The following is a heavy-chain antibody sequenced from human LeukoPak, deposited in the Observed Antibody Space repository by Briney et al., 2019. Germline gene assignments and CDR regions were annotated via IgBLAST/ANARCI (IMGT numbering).Heavy chain of an antibody. CDR1: GFSFSSYV. V-gene: IGHV3-30*02. CDR2: IRYDGSNK. CDR3: AKGTHQLVDY. Sequence: PGGSLRLSCAASGFSFSSYVMHWVRQAPGKGLEWVAFIRYDGSNKYYADSVKGRFTISRDNSKSTLYVQMNSLRAEDTAVYYCAKGTHQLVDYWGQGTLVTVSS. J-gene: IGHJ4*02. D-gene: IGHD6-13*01.